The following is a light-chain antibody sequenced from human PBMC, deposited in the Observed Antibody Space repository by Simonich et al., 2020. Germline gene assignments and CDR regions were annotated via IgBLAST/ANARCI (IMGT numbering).Light chain of an antibody. Sequence: QSALTQPASVSGSPGQSITISCTGTSSDVGGYNYVSWYQQHPGKAPKLMIYDVSKRPSGVPDRFSGSKSGNTAYLTVSGLQAEDEADYYCSSYAGSNNVVFGGGTKLTVL. CDR3: SSYAGSNNVV. V-gene: IGLV2-8*01. J-gene: IGLJ2*01. CDR2: DVS. CDR1: SSDVGGYNY.